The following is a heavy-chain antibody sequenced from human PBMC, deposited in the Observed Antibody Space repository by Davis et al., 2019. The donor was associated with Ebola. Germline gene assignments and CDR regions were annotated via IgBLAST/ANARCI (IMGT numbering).Heavy chain of an antibody. CDR2: IYYSGST. J-gene: IGHJ4*02. CDR1: GGSISSYY. D-gene: IGHD6-13*01. V-gene: IGHV4-59*01. CDR3: ARGGAAADALDY. Sequence: PSETLSLTCTVSGGSISSYYWSWIRQPPGKGLEWIGYIYYSGSTNYNPSLKSRVTISVDTSKNQFSLKLSSVTAADTAVYYCARGGAAADALDYWGQGTLVTVSS.